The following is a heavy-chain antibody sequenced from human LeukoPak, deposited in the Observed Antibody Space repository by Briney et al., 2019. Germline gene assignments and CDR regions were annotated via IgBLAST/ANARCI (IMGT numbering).Heavy chain of an antibody. V-gene: IGHV4-34*01. CDR3: ARASYDSSGYCPFDY. CDR1: GGSFSGYY. J-gene: IGHJ4*02. Sequence: PSETLSLTCAVYGGSFSGYYWSWLRQPPGKGLEWIGEINHSGSTNYNPSLESRVTISVDTSKNQFSLKLSSVTAADTAVYYCARASYDSSGYCPFDYWGQGTLVTVSS. CDR2: INHSGST. D-gene: IGHD3-22*01.